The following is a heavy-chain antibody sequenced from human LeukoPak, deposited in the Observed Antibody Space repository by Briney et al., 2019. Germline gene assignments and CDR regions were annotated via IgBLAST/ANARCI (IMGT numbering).Heavy chain of an antibody. J-gene: IGHJ5*02. CDR2: VSGSTGST. CDR1: GFTFSSYA. Sequence: GGSLRLSCAASGFTFSSYAMSWVRQAPGKGLEWVSTVSGSTGSTYYADSVKGRFTFSRDNSKNTLYLQMNSLRAEDTAVYYCAKDYEPLVGVHRWGDWFDPWGQGTLVTVSS. V-gene: IGHV3-23*01. CDR3: AKDYEPLVGVHRWGDWFDP. D-gene: IGHD1-26*01.